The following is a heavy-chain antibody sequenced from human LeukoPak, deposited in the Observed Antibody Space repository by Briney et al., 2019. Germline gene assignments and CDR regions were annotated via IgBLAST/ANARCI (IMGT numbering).Heavy chain of an antibody. V-gene: IGHV1-46*03. CDR3: ALGDDNSGAWGS. J-gene: IGHJ5*02. CDR2: ITPTGGST. D-gene: IGHD3-22*01. Sequence: ASVKVSCKASGGTFSSYAISWVRQAPGQGLECMGVITPTGGSTEYAQKFQGRVTMTRDMSPSTVYMELSSLTSEDTAVYYCALGDDNSGAWGSWGQGTLVTVSS. CDR1: GGTFSSYA.